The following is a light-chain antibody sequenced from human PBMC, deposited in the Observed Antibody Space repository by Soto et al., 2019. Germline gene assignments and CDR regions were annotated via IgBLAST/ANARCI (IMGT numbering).Light chain of an antibody. CDR1: QGIRND. V-gene: IGKV1-39*01. Sequence: IQLTQSPSSLSASVGDRVTISCRASQGIRNDLGWYPQKPGKAPKLLIHSASTLQSGVPSRFSGGGTGTDFTLTIDSLQTEDFATYYCQQRYSIPRTFGQGTKVDIK. CDR2: SAS. CDR3: QQRYSIPRT. J-gene: IGKJ1*01.